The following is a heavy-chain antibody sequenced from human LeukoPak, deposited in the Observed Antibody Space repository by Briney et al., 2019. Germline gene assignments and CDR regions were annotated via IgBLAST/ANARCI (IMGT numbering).Heavy chain of an antibody. Sequence: ASVKVSCKASGYTFTSYYMHWVRQAPGQGLEWMGIIKPSDGSTSYAQNFQGRVTMTRDTSTSTVYMELSSLRSDDTAVYYCARRWCSSTSCQFDYWGQGTLVTVSS. CDR2: IKPSDGST. CDR1: GYTFTSYY. CDR3: ARRWCSSTSCQFDY. V-gene: IGHV1-46*01. D-gene: IGHD2-2*01. J-gene: IGHJ4*02.